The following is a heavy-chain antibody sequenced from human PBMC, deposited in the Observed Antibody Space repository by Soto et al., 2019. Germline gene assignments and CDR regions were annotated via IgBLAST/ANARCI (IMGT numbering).Heavy chain of an antibody. CDR1: GFTFSSYA. D-gene: IGHD2-2*01. Sequence: GESLKISCAASGFTFSSYAMHWVRQAPGKGLEWVAVISYDGSNKYYADSVKGRFTISRDNSKNTLYLQMNSLRAEDTAVYYCARAPSGEYCSSTSCYDTAMVLDYWGQGTLVTVSS. CDR3: ARAPSGEYCSSTSCYDTAMVLDY. J-gene: IGHJ4*02. V-gene: IGHV3-30-3*01. CDR2: ISYDGSNK.